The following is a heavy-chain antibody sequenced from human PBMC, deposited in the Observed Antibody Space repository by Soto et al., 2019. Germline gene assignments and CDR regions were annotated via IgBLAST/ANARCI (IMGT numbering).Heavy chain of an antibody. CDR2: INPNSGGT. J-gene: IGHJ3*01. Sequence: ASVEVSCKASGYTFTGYYMHWVRQAPGQGLEWMGWINPNSGGTNYAQKFQGWVTMTRDTSISTADMELSRLSSDVTAVDYCGRGCIVVLPAALPSAFDLRGTGTMVTVS. CDR1: GYTFTGYY. V-gene: IGHV1-2*04. CDR3: GRGCIVVLPAALPSAFDL. D-gene: IGHD2-2*01.